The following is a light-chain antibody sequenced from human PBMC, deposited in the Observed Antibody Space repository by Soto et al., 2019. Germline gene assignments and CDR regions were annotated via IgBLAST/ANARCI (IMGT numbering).Light chain of an antibody. V-gene: IGLV2-8*01. CDR3: SSYAGSNKVV. CDR2: EVS. J-gene: IGLJ2*01. Sequence: QSALTQPPSASGSPGQSVTISCTGTSSDVGGYNYVSWYQQHPGKAPKLMIYEVSKRPSGVPDRFSDSKSGNTASLTVSGLQAEDEADYYCSSYAGSNKVVFGGGTKVTVL. CDR1: SSDVGGYNY.